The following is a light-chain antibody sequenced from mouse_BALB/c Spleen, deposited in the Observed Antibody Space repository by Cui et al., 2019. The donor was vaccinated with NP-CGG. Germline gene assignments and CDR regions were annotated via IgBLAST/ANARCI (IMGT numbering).Light chain of an antibody. Sequence: QAVVTQEPALTTSPGETVTLTRRSSTGAVTTNNYANWVQEKPDHLFTGLIGGTNNRAPGVPARFSGSLIGDKAALTITGAQTEDEAIYFCALWYSNHWVFGGGTKLTVL. V-gene: IGLV1*01. CDR2: GTN. CDR3: ALWYSNHWV. J-gene: IGLJ1*01. CDR1: TGAVTTNNY.